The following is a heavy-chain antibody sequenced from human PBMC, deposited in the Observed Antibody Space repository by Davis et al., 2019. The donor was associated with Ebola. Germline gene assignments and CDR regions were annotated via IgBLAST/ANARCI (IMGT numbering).Heavy chain of an antibody. J-gene: IGHJ6*02. CDR1: GFTFSKYS. CDR3: AKSGITVFGVSRDYYYGMDV. CDR2: ISRSSSTI. Sequence: PGGSLRLSCAASGFTFSKYSMNWVRQAPGKGLEWVSYISRSSSTIYYADSVKGRFTISRDNSKNTLYLQMKNLRADDSALYYCAKSGITVFGVSRDYYYGMDVWGQGTTVTVSS. D-gene: IGHD3-3*01. V-gene: IGHV3-48*01.